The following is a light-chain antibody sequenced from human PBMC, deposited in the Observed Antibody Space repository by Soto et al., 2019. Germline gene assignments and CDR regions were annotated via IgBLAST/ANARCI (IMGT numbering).Light chain of an antibody. CDR2: GAS. CDR1: QSFNSIY. V-gene: IGKV3-20*01. Sequence: ENVLTRAPGTLSLSPGGRATLTCRASQSFNSIYLAWYQQKPGQAPRLLIYGASSRATGIPDRFSGSGSGTDFTLTISRLEPEDFAVYYCHQYDSWTFGQGTKVDIK. J-gene: IGKJ1*01. CDR3: HQYDSWT.